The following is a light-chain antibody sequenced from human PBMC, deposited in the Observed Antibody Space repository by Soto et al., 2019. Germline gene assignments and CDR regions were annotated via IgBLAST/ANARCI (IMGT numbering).Light chain of an antibody. CDR2: AAS. V-gene: IGKV1-39*01. CDR3: QETNYHT. Sequence: DIQMTQSPSSLSASVGDRVTITCRASQSISTHLNWYQQKPGKAPKLLIYAASSLQSWVPSRFSGSGSGTEFTLTISSLQPDDLATYYCQETNYHTFGQGTKLEIK. J-gene: IGKJ2*01. CDR1: QSISTH.